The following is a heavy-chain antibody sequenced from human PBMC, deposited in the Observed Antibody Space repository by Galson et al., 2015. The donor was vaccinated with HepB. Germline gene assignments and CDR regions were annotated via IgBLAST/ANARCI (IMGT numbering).Heavy chain of an antibody. V-gene: IGHV3-30*02. CDR3: ARNTPSSGYHGLHY. D-gene: IGHD5-12*01. Sequence: SLRLACAASAFTFSNYGMHWVLQAPGKGLEWVAYIWYDGSVRYYGASVKGRFAISRDNSENTLYLQMNSLRAEDTAVYYCARNTPSSGYHGLHYGGQGTLVTVSS. CDR2: IWYDGSVR. CDR1: AFTFSNYG. J-gene: IGHJ4*02.